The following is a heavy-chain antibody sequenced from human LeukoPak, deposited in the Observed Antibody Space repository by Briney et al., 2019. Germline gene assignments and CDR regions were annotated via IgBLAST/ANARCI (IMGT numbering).Heavy chain of an antibody. CDR3: ARVPGRRELDY. J-gene: IGHJ4*02. Sequence: GGSLRLSCAASGFTFSSYGMNWVRPAPEKGLEWVSSISSTSSYIYYADSLKGRFTISRDNAKNSLYLQMNSLRAEDTAVYYCARVPGRRELDYWGQGTLVTVSS. V-gene: IGHV3-21*01. CDR1: GFTFSSYG. CDR2: ISSTSSYI.